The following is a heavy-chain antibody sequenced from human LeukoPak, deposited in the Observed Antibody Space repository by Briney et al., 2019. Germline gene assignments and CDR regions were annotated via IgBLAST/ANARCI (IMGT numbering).Heavy chain of an antibody. J-gene: IGHJ5*02. Sequence: PSKTLSLSCTVTGGSMSNFYWTWIRQPPGKGLEWIANIYYSGSTNYNPSLKSRVTMSIDTSKNQFSLKLSSVTAADTAVYYCARSLYCSSVNCPTQTWFDPWGQGTLVGVSS. D-gene: IGHD2-2*01. CDR2: IYYSGST. V-gene: IGHV4-59*08. CDR3: ARSLYCSSVNCPTQTWFDP. CDR1: GGSMSNFY.